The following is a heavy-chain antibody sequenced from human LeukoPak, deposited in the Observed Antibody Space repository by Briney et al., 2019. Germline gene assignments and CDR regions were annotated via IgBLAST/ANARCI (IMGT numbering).Heavy chain of an antibody. J-gene: IGHJ6*02. Sequence: GGSLRLSCAASGFTFSSYEMNWVRQAPGKGLEWVSYISSSGSTIYYADSVKGRFTISRDNAKNSLYLQMNSLRAEDTAVYYCARDEQEDYYYYYGMDVWDQGTTVTVSS. CDR3: ARDEQEDYYYYYGMDV. V-gene: IGHV3-48*03. D-gene: IGHD1/OR15-1a*01. CDR1: GFTFSSYE. CDR2: ISSSGSTI.